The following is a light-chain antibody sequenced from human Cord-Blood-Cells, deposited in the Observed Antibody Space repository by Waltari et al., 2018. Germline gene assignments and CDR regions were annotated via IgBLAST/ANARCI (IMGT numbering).Light chain of an antibody. CDR3: NSRDSSGNHVV. CDR2: GKN. V-gene: IGLV3-19*01. Sequence: SSELTQDPAVSVALGQTVRITCQGDSLRSYSAIWYQQKPGQAPVLVIYGKNNRPSGIPDRFSCSSSGNTASLTITGAQAEDEADYYCNSRDSSGNHVVFGGGTKLTVL. J-gene: IGLJ2*01. CDR1: SLRSYS.